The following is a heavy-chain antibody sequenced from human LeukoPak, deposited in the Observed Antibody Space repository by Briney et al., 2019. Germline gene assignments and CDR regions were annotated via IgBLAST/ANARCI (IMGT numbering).Heavy chain of an antibody. Sequence: PGGSLRLSCAASGFTFDDYAMHWVRQAPGKVLEWVSGISWNSGSIGYADSVKGRFAISRDNAKNSLYLQMNSLRAEDTALYYRAKGLGYFDYWGQGTLVTVSS. CDR2: ISWNSGSI. V-gene: IGHV3-9*01. D-gene: IGHD3-16*01. CDR3: AKGLGYFDY. CDR1: GFTFDDYA. J-gene: IGHJ4*02.